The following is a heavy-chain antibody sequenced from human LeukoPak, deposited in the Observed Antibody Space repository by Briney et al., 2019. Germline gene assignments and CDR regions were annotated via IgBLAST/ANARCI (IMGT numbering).Heavy chain of an antibody. CDR3: SRRDKYCTSTGCYKDACDI. J-gene: IGHJ3*02. Sequence: GESLETSCKGSGYSFTNYWIGWVRQMPGKGLEWIGLIYPGDSDTRYRPPFQGQAPISADKSISTAYLQWSSLTASDTAIYFCSRRDKYCTSTGCYKDACDIWGEGTMVTVSS. CDR1: GYSFTNYW. CDR2: IYPGDSDT. D-gene: IGHD2-2*02. V-gene: IGHV5-51*01.